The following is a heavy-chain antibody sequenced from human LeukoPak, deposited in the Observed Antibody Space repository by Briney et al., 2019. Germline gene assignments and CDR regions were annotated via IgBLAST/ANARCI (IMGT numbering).Heavy chain of an antibody. CDR2: INGDGRTT. Sequence: GGPLRLSCAASGFTFSRYWMHWVRQAPGKGLVWVSRINGDGRTTTYADSVKGRFTIFRDNAKNTLYLQMNSLRAEDTALYYCVRDRAVAGTEDFYFDLWGQGTLVTVSS. CDR3: VRDRAVAGTEDFYFDL. CDR1: GFTFSRYW. V-gene: IGHV3-74*01. D-gene: IGHD6-13*01. J-gene: IGHJ4*02.